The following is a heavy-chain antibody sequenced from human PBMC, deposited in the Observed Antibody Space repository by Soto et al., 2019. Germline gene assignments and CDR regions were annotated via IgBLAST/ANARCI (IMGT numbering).Heavy chain of an antibody. D-gene: IGHD2-15*01. V-gene: IGHV4-30-2*01. CDR3: SISRTSWHNGLQHGIDI. J-gene: IGHJ6*01. Sequence: PPGKGLEWIGYIYHSGSTYYNPSLKSRVTISVDRSNNQFSLKLSSVTAADTAVYYCSISRTSWHNGLQHGIDI. CDR2: IYHSGST.